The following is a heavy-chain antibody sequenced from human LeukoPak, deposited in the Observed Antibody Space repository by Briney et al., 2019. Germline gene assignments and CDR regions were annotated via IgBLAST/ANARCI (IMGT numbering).Heavy chain of an antibody. J-gene: IGHJ6*03. CDR1: GFTFSSYW. D-gene: IGHD2-21*02. Sequence: PGGSLRLSCAASGFTFSSYWMSWVRQAPGKGLERVANIKQDGSEKYYVDSVKGRFAISRDNAKNSLYLQMNSLRAEDTAVYYCARLAYCGGDCYYRRDYYYYYYMDVWGKGTTVTVSS. CDR3: ARLAYCGGDCYYRRDYYYYYYMDV. V-gene: IGHV3-7*01. CDR2: IKQDGSEK.